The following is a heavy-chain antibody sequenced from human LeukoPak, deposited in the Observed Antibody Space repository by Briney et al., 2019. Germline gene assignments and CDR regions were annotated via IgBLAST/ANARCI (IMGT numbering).Heavy chain of an antibody. V-gene: IGHV4-34*01. Sequence: SETLSLTCAVYGGSFSGYYWSWIRQPPGKGLEWIGEMNHSGSTNYNPSLKSRVTISVDTSKNQFSLKLSSVTAADTAVYYCARPRRRTTTVTTRFNWFDPWGQGTLVTVSS. CDR1: GGSFSGYY. J-gene: IGHJ5*02. CDR2: MNHSGST. CDR3: ARPRRRTTTVTTRFNWFDP. D-gene: IGHD4-17*01.